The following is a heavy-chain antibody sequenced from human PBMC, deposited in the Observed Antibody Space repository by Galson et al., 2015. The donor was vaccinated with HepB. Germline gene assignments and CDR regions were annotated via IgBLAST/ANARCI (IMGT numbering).Heavy chain of an antibody. D-gene: IGHD2-2*01. CDR3: AYIVVVPAATPVHAFDI. V-gene: IGHV3-21*01. J-gene: IGHJ3*02. CDR2: ISSSSSYI. CDR1: GFTFSSYS. Sequence: LRLSCAASGFTFSSYSMNWVRQAPGKGLEWVSSISSSSSYIYYADSVKGRFTISRDNAKNSLYLQMNSLRAEDTAVYYCAYIVVVPAATPVHAFDIWGQGTMVTVSS.